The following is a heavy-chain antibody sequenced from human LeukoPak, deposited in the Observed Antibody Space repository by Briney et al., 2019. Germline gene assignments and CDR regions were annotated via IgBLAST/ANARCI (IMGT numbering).Heavy chain of an antibody. D-gene: IGHD3-3*01. V-gene: IGHV4-61*02. J-gene: IGHJ4*02. CDR3: ARDREWQTPGYYFDY. CDR2: IYTSGST. CDR1: GGSISSGRYY. Sequence: SETLALTCTVSGGSISSGRYYWSWIRQPAGKGLEWIGRIYTSGSTNYNPSLKSRVTISVDTSKNQFSLQLNSVTPEDTAVYYCARDREWQTPGYYFDYWGQGTLVTVSS.